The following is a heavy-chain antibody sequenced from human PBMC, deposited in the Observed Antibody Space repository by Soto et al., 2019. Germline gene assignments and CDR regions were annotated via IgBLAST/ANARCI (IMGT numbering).Heavy chain of an antibody. V-gene: IGHV3-48*02. CDR3: ARIKLVEWFFINVDVYDMDV. Sequence: EVQLVESGGGLVEPGGSLRLSCAASGFTFSSYAMNWVRQAPGKGLEWVSYISSDSTTIYYADSVKGRFTVSRDNANNSLYLLTNSLRDEDTAVYYCARIKLVEWFFINVDVYDMDVWGQGTPVTVSS. D-gene: IGHD3-3*01. CDR2: ISSDSTTI. J-gene: IGHJ6*02. CDR1: GFTFSSYA.